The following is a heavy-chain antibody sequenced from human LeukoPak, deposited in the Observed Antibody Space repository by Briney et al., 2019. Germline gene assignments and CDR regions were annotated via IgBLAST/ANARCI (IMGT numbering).Heavy chain of an antibody. Sequence: SETLSLTCTVSGGSISRGAYYWSWIRHHPGKGLEWIVYIHYSGTTYYNPSLKSRLIISVDTSKNQFSLNLSSVTAADTAVYYCARAPDPNFYDSSGFDYWGQGTLITVSS. V-gene: IGHV4-31*03. CDR2: IHYSGTT. CDR3: ARAPDPNFYDSSGFDY. J-gene: IGHJ4*02. CDR1: GGSISRGAYY. D-gene: IGHD3-22*01.